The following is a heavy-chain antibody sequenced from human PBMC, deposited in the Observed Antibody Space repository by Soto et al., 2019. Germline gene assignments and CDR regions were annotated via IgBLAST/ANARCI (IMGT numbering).Heavy chain of an antibody. V-gene: IGHV1-3*01. Sequence: ASVKVSCKASGYTXTSYAMHWVRQAPGQRLEWMGWINAGNGNTKYSQKFQGRVTITRDTSASTAYMELSSLRSEDTAVYYCARGLGLYYFDYWGQGTLVTVSS. CDR1: GYTXTSYA. J-gene: IGHJ4*02. D-gene: IGHD1-26*01. CDR3: ARGLGLYYFDY. CDR2: INAGNGNT.